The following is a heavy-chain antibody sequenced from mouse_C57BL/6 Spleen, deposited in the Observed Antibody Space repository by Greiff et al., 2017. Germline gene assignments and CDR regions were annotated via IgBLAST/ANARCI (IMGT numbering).Heavy chain of an antibody. CDR1: GISITTGNYR. Sequence: DVKLQESGPGLVKPSQTVFLTCTVTGISITTGNYRWSWIRQFPGNKLEWIGYIYYSGTITYNPSLTSRTTITRDTPKNQFFLEMNSLTAEDTATYYCARCGWGNAMDYWGQGTSVTVSS. CDR3: ARCGWGNAMDY. J-gene: IGHJ4*01. D-gene: IGHD1-2*01. V-gene: IGHV3-5*01. CDR2: IYYSGTI.